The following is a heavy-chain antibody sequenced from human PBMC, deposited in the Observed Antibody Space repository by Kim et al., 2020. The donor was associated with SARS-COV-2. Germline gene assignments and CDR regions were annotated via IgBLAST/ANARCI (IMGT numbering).Heavy chain of an antibody. CDR3: AREATGGLDYFDH. D-gene: IGHD1-26*01. CDR1: GDSVSSNSAA. J-gene: IGHJ4*02. Sequence: SQTLSLTCAISGDSVSSNSAAWNWIRQSPSRGLEWLGRTYYRSNWFSDFAVAVESRITINGDTSKNQVSLQLFSVVPEDTAMYFCAREATGGLDYFDHWGQGTLVTVSS. CDR2: TYYRSNWFS. V-gene: IGHV6-1*01.